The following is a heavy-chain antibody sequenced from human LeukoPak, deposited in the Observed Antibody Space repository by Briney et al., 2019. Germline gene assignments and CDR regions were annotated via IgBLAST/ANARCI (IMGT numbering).Heavy chain of an antibody. V-gene: IGHV1-2*02. CDR3: ARGRDYYDSSGYPHWFDP. D-gene: IGHD3-22*01. J-gene: IGHJ5*02. Sequence: ASVKVSCKASGYTFTGYYMHWVRQAPGQGLEWMGWINPNSGGTNYAQKFQGRVTMTRDTSISTAYMELSRLRSDDTAVYYCARGRDYYDSSGYPHWFDPWGQGTLVTVSS. CDR1: GYTFTGYY. CDR2: INPNSGGT.